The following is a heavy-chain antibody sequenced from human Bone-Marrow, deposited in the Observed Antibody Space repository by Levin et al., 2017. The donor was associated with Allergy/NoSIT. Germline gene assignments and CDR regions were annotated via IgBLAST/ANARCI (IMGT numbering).Heavy chain of an antibody. V-gene: IGHV3-73*01. Sequence: GGSLRLSCAASGFTFSGSAMHWVRQASGKGLEWVGRIRSKANSYATAYAASVKGRFTISRDDSKNTAYLQMNSLKTEDPAVYYCTRRPYCTNGVCGGAWGQGTLVTVSS. CDR3: TRRPYCTNGVCGGA. J-gene: IGHJ5*02. CDR2: IRSKANSYAT. CDR1: GFTFSGSA. D-gene: IGHD2-8*01.